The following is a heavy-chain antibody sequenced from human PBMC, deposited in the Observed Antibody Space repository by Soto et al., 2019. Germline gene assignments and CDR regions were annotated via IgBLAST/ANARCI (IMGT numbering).Heavy chain of an antibody. V-gene: IGHV4-59*01. CDR3: ARDAVGATHFDY. CDR1: SISTYY. D-gene: IGHD1-26*01. J-gene: IGHJ4*02. Sequence: QVQLQESGPGLVKPSETLSLTCTVDSISTYYWNWIRQPPGKGLEWIGYIYYMGRTNYNSSLKSRVTMSIDTSKNQFSLKLSSVTAADTAIYYCARDAVGATHFDYWGQGATVTVSS. CDR2: IYYMGRT.